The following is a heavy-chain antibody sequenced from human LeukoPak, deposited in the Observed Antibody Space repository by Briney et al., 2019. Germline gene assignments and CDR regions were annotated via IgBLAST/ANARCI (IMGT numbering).Heavy chain of an antibody. CDR2: IYYSGST. CDR3: ARGPPSSIAARRGMEFDY. J-gene: IGHJ4*02. D-gene: IGHD6-6*01. CDR1: GGSISSYY. Sequence: SETLSLTCTVSGGSISSYYWSWIRQPPGKGLEWIGYIYYSGSTNYNPSLKSRVTISVDTSENQFSLKLSSVTAADTAVYYCARGPPSSIAARRGMEFDYWGQGTLVTVSS. V-gene: IGHV4-59*01.